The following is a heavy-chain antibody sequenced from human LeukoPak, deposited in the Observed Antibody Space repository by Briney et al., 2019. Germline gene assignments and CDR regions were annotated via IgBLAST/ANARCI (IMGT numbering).Heavy chain of an antibody. CDR2: IYYSGST. CDR3: ARRTRSCYDP. Sequence: SETLSLTCTVSGGSISSSSYYWGWIRPPPGRGLEWIGSIYYSGSTYYNPSLKSRVTISVDTSKNQFSLKLSSVTAADTAVYYCARRTRSCYDPWGQGTLVTVSS. CDR1: GGSISSSSYY. V-gene: IGHV4-39*01. J-gene: IGHJ5*02. D-gene: IGHD2-15*01.